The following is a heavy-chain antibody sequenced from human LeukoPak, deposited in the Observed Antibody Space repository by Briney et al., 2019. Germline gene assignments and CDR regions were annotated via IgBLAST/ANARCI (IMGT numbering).Heavy chain of an antibody. Sequence: SVKVSCKASGGTFISYAISWVGQAPGQGLEWMGRIIPIFGTANYAQKFQGRVTITTDESTSTAYMDLSSLRFEDTAVYYCARDPPSGWYPFDYWGQGTLVTVSS. CDR1: GGTFISYA. CDR3: ARDPPSGWYPFDY. J-gene: IGHJ4*02. CDR2: IIPIFGTA. V-gene: IGHV1-69*05. D-gene: IGHD6-19*01.